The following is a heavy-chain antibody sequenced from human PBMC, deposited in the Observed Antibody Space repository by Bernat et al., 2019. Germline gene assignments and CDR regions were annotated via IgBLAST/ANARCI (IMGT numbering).Heavy chain of an antibody. V-gene: IGHV4-39*01. J-gene: IGHJ4*02. CDR3: ARHPFDY. CDR1: GGSISSYY. Sequence: QVQLQESGPGLVKPSETLSLTCTVSGGSISSYYWSWIRQPPGKGLEWIGSIYYSGSTYYNPSLKSRVTISVDTSKNQFSLKLSSVTAADTAVYYCARHPFDYWGQGTLVTVSS. CDR2: IYYSGST.